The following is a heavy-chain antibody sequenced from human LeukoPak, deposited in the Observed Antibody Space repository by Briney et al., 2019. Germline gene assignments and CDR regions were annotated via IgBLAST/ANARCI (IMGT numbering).Heavy chain of an antibody. V-gene: IGHV4-59*01. CDR1: GGSISSYY. J-gene: IGHJ6*02. CDR2: IYYSGST. CDR3: ARGPGIKWLHYYYGMDV. Sequence: SETLSLTCTVSGGSISSYYWGWIRQPPGKGLEWIGYIYYSGSTNYNPSLKSRVTISVDTSKNQFSLKLSSVTAADTAVYYCARGPGIKWLHYYYGMDVWGQGTTVTVSS. D-gene: IGHD5-12*01.